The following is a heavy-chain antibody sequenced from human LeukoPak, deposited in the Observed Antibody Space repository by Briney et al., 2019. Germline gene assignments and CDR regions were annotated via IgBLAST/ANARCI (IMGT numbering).Heavy chain of an antibody. CDR2: ISGSGDST. CDR1: GFTFSSYD. V-gene: IGHV3-23*01. D-gene: IGHD3-22*01. Sequence: GGSLRLSCAASGFTFSSYDMSWVRQAPGKGLEWVSAISGSGDSTYYSDSVKGRFTISRDNSKNTLYVQMNSLRAEDTAVYYCAKPLVSDYYDSSGYWGYWGQGTLVTVSS. CDR3: AKPLVSDYYDSSGYWGY. J-gene: IGHJ4*02.